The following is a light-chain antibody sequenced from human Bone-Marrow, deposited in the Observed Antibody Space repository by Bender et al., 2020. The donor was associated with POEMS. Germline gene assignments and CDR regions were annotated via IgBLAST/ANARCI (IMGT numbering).Light chain of an antibody. Sequence: QSVLTQPPSVSGAPGQTVTISCTGTSSNMGAGYGVNWYQHLPGTAPKLLIYNNENRPSGVPDRISGSKSGTSASLAITGLQAEDEADYYCQSYDISLSGWVFGGGTKLTAL. CDR3: QSYDISLSGWV. J-gene: IGLJ3*02. CDR1: SSNMGAGYG. V-gene: IGLV1-40*01. CDR2: NNE.